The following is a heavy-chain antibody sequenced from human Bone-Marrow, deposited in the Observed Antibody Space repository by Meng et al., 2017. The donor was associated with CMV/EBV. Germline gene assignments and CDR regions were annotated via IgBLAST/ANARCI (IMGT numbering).Heavy chain of an antibody. Sequence: SVKVSCKASGYTFTSYGISWVRQAPGQGLEWMGGIIPARAATSYGQRLQGRLTITADTSTSTAYMELSSLRSEDTAVYYCARDLRVAAVNTPYHYYGMDVWGQGTSVTVSS. CDR2: IIPARAAT. D-gene: IGHD6-13*01. CDR1: GYTFTSYG. V-gene: IGHV1-69*10. J-gene: IGHJ6*02. CDR3: ARDLRVAAVNTPYHYYGMDV.